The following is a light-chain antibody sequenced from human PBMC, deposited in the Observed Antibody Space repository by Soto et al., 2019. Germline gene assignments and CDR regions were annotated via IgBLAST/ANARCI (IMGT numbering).Light chain of an antibody. J-gene: IGKJ1*01. Sequence: IQLTQSPSSLSASVGDRVTITCRASQGISNSLAWYQQKPGKAPKLLMYLASTLQSGVPARFSGSGSGTNFTLTISNLQPEDFATYYCQQLIRFPTKFGQGTKVEIK. CDR3: QQLIRFPTK. V-gene: IGKV1-9*01. CDR2: LAS. CDR1: QGISNS.